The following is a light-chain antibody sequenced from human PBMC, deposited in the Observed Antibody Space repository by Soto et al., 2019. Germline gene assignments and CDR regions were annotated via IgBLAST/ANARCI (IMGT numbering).Light chain of an antibody. V-gene: IGKV2-28*01. CDR1: QSPLHSNGHNY. Sequence: VVTQYTISLPVTPGEPASISCRSSQSPLHSNGHNYLEWYLQKPGQSPQLLIYLGSNRASGVPDRFSGSGSGTDFTLKISRVEAEDVGVYYCMQALQSWTFGQGTKVDIK. CDR2: LGS. J-gene: IGKJ1*01. CDR3: MQALQSWT.